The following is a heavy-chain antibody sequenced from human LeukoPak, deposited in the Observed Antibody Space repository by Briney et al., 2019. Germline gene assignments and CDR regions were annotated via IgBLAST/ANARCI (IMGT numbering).Heavy chain of an antibody. Sequence: KPPETLSLTCTVSGYSISSGYYWGWIRQPPGKGLEWIGSIYHSGSTYYNPSLKSRVTISVDTSKNQFSLKLSSVTAADTAVYYCARIVGYSGYDWGQGTLVTVSS. D-gene: IGHD5-12*01. CDR2: IYHSGST. CDR1: GYSISSGYY. J-gene: IGHJ4*02. CDR3: ARIVGYSGYD. V-gene: IGHV4-38-2*02.